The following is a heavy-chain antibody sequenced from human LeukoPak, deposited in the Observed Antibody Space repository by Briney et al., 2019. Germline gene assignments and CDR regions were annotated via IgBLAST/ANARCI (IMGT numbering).Heavy chain of an antibody. D-gene: IGHD1-26*01. CDR2: INKDGSVT. J-gene: IGHJ4*02. Sequence: GGSLRLSCAASGFTFSSSWIRWVRQAPGKGLVWVSRINKDGSVTDYAESVKGRFSISRDNAKNTLYLQMNSLRVEDTAIYYCVKVRGRARVGYFDYWGQGTLVTVSS. CDR1: GFTFSSSW. V-gene: IGHV3-74*01. CDR3: VKVRGRARVGYFDY.